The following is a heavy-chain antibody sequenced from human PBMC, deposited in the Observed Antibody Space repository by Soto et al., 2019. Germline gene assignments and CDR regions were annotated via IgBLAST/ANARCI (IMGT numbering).Heavy chain of an antibody. V-gene: IGHV3-15*01. CDR1: GVTLSNAW. Sequence: GVSLTLSCAASGVTLSNAWMNWVSKAPGKGLEWVGRIKSKTDGGTTDYAAPVKGRFTISRDDSKNTLYLQMNSLKTEDTAVYYCTTIPPYYYMDVWGKGTTVTVSS. CDR3: TTIPPYYYMDV. CDR2: IKSKTDGGTT. J-gene: IGHJ6*03.